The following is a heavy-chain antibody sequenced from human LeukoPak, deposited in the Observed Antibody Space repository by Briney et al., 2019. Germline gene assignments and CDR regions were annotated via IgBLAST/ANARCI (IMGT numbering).Heavy chain of an antibody. D-gene: IGHD5-18*01. CDR1: GFTFSSYG. Sequence: GRSLRLSCAASGFTFSSYGMHWVRQAPGKGLEWVAVISYDGSNKYYADSVKGRFTISRDNSKNTLYLQMNSLRVEDTAVYYCAKDHLAGYSYGGYYFDYWGQGTLVTVSS. CDR2: ISYDGSNK. V-gene: IGHV3-30*18. CDR3: AKDHLAGYSYGGYYFDY. J-gene: IGHJ4*02.